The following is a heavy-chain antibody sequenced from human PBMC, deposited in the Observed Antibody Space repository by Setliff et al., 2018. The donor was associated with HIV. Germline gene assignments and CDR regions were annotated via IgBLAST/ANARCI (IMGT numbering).Heavy chain of an antibody. V-gene: IGHV4-34*01. J-gene: IGHJ4*02. CDR1: GTSFSDHY. CDR2: MNQSGTT. CDR3: ARLRITMIMMLNYFDY. D-gene: IGHD3-22*01. Sequence: PSETLSLTCSVYGTSFSDHYWSWVRQTPGKGLEWIGEMNQSGTTNYNPSLKSRVTMSIDTSKNQFSLRLTSVTVADTAVYFCARLRITMIMMLNYFDYWGQGTLVTVSS.